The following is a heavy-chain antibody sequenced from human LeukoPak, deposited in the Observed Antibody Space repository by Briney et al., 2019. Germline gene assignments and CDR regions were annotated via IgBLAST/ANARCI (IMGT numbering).Heavy chain of an antibody. Sequence: GGSLRLSCAASGFTFSSYAMHWVRQAPGKGLEWVSSISSSSSYIYYADSVKGRFTISRDNAKNSLYLQMNSLRAEDTAVYYCARERYGGKESYFDYWGQGTLVTVSS. J-gene: IGHJ4*02. D-gene: IGHD4-23*01. CDR3: ARERYGGKESYFDY. CDR2: ISSSSSYI. V-gene: IGHV3-21*01. CDR1: GFTFSSYA.